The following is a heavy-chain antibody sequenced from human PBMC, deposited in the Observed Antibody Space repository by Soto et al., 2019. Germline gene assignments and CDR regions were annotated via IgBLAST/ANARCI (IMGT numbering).Heavy chain of an antibody. Sequence: QVQLVESGGGVAQPGRSLRLSCAASAFTLSTFVMHWVRQAPGQGLEWVAVTSNDGSNTFYAGSVKGRFTISRDNSKSVVYRQMNSLRADDTAVYYCARGNMDVWGRGTTVTVSS. J-gene: IGHJ6*02. CDR1: AFTLSTFV. CDR3: ARGNMDV. V-gene: IGHV3-30-3*01. D-gene: IGHD1-1*01. CDR2: TSNDGSNT.